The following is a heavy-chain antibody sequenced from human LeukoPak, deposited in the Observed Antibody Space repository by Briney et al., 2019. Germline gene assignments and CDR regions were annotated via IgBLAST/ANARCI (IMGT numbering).Heavy chain of an antibody. V-gene: IGHV3-7*01. D-gene: IGHD3-9*01. Sequence: GGSLRLSCAASGFTFSSYWMSWVRQAPGKGLEWVANIKQDGSEKYYVDSVKGRFTVSRDNAKNSLYLQMNSLRAEDTAVYYCARVDVLRYFDWLYAFDIWGQGTMVTVSS. J-gene: IGHJ3*02. CDR1: GFTFSSYW. CDR3: ARVDVLRYFDWLYAFDI. CDR2: IKQDGSEK.